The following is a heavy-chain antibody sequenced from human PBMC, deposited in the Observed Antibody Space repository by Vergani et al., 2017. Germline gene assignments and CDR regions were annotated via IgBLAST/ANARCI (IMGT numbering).Heavy chain of an antibody. CDR3: ARHRAIGYCSGGSCYVGYYYGMDV. V-gene: IGHV1-46*01. CDR2: INPSGGST. Sequence: QVQLVQSGAEVKKPGASVKVSCKASGYTFTSYYMHWVRQAPGQGLEWMGIINPSGGSTSYAQKFQGRVTMTRDTSTSTVYMELSSLRSEDTAVYYCARHRAIGYCSGGSCYVGYYYGMDVWGQGTTVTVSS. CDR1: GYTFTSYY. J-gene: IGHJ6*02. D-gene: IGHD2-15*01.